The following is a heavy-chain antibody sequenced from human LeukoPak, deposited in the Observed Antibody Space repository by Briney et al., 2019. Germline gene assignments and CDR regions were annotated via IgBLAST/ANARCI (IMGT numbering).Heavy chain of an antibody. J-gene: IGHJ4*02. V-gene: IGHV4-59*01. D-gene: IGHD5-12*01. CDR2: IYYSGST. Sequence: PSETLSLTCTVSGGSISSYYWSWIRQPPGKGLEWIGYIYYSGSTYYNPSLKSRVTISVDTSKNQFSLKLSSVTAADTAVYYCARDLGSGYDYWGQGTLVTVSS. CDR3: ARDLGSGYDY. CDR1: GGSISSYY.